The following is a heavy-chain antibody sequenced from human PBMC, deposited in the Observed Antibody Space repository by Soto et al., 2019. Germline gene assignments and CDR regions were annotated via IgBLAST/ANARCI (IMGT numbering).Heavy chain of an antibody. Sequence: QVQLQESGPGLVKPSETLSLTCTVSGGSISSYYWSWIRQPPGKGLEWIGYIYYSGSTNYNPSLKSRVTISVDTSKNRFSLELSSVTAADTAVYYCARDRRYYDFYGMDVWGQGTTVTVSS. CDR2: IYYSGST. CDR1: GGSISSYY. CDR3: ARDRRYYDFYGMDV. J-gene: IGHJ6*02. V-gene: IGHV4-59*01. D-gene: IGHD3-3*01.